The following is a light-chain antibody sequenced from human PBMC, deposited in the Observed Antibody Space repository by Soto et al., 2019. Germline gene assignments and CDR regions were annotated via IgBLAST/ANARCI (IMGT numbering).Light chain of an antibody. CDR2: EVT. V-gene: IGLV2-8*01. Sequence: ALTQPPSASGSPGQSVTISCTGTSSDVGAYNYVSWYQQHPGKAPKLVIYEVTKRPSGVPDRFSGSKSGNKASLTVSGLQAEDEADYYCSSYAGSNNLGVLGSGTKVTVL. CDR3: SSYAGSNNLGV. CDR1: SSDVGAYNY. J-gene: IGLJ1*01.